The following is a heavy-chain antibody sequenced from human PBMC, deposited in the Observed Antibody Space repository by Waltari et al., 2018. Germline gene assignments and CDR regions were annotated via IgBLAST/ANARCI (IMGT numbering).Heavy chain of an antibody. Sequence: QVQLQQWGAGLLKPSETLSLTCAVYGGSFSGYYWSWIRQPPGKGLEWIGESNHGGSTKYNPALKSRVTISVDTTKNQFSLKLSSVTAADTAVYYCARVTSPAMVTGWGQGTLVTVSS. CDR2: SNHGGST. CDR1: GGSFSGYY. J-gene: IGHJ4*02. V-gene: IGHV4-34*01. CDR3: ARVTSPAMVTG. D-gene: IGHD5-18*01.